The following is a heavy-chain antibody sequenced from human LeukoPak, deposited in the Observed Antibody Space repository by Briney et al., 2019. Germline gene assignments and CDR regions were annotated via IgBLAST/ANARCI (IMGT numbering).Heavy chain of an antibody. V-gene: IGHV3-30*03. CDR1: GFTFSSYG. J-gene: IGHJ4*02. Sequence: GRSLRLSCAASGFTFSSYGMHWVRQAPGKGLEWVAVISYDGSNKYYADSVKGRFTISRDNSKNTLFLQMNSLRAEDTAVYYCAIDYGSGSYSDYWGQGTQVTVSS. CDR2: ISYDGSNK. D-gene: IGHD3-10*01. CDR3: AIDYGSGSYSDY.